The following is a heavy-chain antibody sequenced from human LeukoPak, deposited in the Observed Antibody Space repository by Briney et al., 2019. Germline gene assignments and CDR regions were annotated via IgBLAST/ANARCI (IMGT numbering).Heavy chain of an antibody. CDR1: GYSFNKYG. J-gene: IGHJ4*02. V-gene: IGHV1-18*01. CDR2: ISAYNGDT. Sequence: ASVKVSCKASGYSFNKYGISWVRQAPGQGLEWMGWISAYNGDTKYAQKLQGRVTMTTDTSTSTAYMELRSLRSDDTAVYYCARDRYGDGFAHFDYWGQGALVTVSS. D-gene: IGHD5-24*01. CDR3: ARDRYGDGFAHFDY.